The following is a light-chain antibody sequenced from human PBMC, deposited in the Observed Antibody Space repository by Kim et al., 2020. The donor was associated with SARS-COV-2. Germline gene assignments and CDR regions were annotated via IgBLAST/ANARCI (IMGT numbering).Light chain of an antibody. Sequence: ASVGDKVTITCRASRGINNCLDWYQQKPGKAPKLLIYGAYNLQSGVPSRFSCSGSGTDFTLTINSLQPEDFATYYCQQYNAPPWTFGQGTKVDIK. CDR2: GAY. V-gene: IGKV1-39*01. CDR1: RGINNC. CDR3: QQYNAPPWT. J-gene: IGKJ1*01.